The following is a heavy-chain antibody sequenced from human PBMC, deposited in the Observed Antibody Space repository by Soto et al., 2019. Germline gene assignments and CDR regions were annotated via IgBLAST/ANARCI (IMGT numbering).Heavy chain of an antibody. V-gene: IGHV4-39*01. D-gene: IGHD6-19*01. J-gene: IGHJ5*02. CDR3: ARHYSSGSRNWFDP. Sequence: SETLSLTCTVSGGSISSSSYYWGWIRQPPGKGLEWIGSIYYSGSTYYNPSLKSRVTISVDTSKNQFSLKLSSVTAADTAVFYCARHYSSGSRNWFDPWAREPWSPSPQ. CDR1: GGSISSSSYY. CDR2: IYYSGST.